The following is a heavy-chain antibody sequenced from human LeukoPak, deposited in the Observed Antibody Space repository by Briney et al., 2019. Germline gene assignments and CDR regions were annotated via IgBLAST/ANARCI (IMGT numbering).Heavy chain of an antibody. V-gene: IGHV4-34*01. CDR3: ARGESIAVAGTGHWFDP. CDR1: TGSLSGYY. J-gene: IGHJ5*02. CDR2: IKDRGRT. Sequence: SETLSLTSAVDTGSLSGYYWRWVRQPPGKGREWDGEIKDRGRTNYNPSLKRRVTISVDTSKNQSSLKLSSVIAADTAVYYCARGESIAVAGTGHWFDPWGQGTLVTVSS. D-gene: IGHD6-19*01.